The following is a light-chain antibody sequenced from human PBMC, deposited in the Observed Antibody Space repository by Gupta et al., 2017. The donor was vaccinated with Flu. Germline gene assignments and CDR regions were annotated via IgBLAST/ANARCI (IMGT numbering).Light chain of an antibody. CDR2: EVS. V-gene: IGLV2-18*02. Sequence: QSALTQPPSVSGSPGLSVTISCTGTSSDIGSYDRVSWYQQPPDTAPKLMLYEVSNRSSGVPDRFSGSKSGNTAALTISGLQAEDESDYYCSSYTSSSTYVFGTVTKVTVL. J-gene: IGLJ1*01. CDR3: SSYTSSSTYV. CDR1: SSDIGSYDR.